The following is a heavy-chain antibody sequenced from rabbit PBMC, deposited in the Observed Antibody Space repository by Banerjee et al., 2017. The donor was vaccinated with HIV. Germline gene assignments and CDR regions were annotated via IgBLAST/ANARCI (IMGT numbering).Heavy chain of an antibody. Sequence: QEQLVESGGGLVQPGGSLKLSCKASGFDFSSYGVSWVRQAPGKGPEWIAYIYPGFGVGIRNYANSVKGRFTISSDNAQNTVFLQMTGLTASDTATYFCARRFAGNPGYGSSDLWGPGTLVTVS. V-gene: IGHV1S47*01. CDR3: ARRFAGNPGYGSSDL. CDR2: IYPGFGVGIR. CDR1: GFDFSSYG. D-gene: IGHD7-1*01. J-gene: IGHJ4*01.